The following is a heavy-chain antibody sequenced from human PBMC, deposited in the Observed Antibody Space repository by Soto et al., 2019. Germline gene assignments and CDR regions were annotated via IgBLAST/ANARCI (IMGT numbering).Heavy chain of an antibody. J-gene: IGHJ6*02. CDR3: ARRIAAADYYYGMDV. Sequence: GESLKISCKGSGYSFTSYWIGWVRQMPGKGLEWMGIIYPGDSDTRYSPSFQGQVTVSADKSISTAYLQWSSLKASGTAMYYCARRIAAADYYYGMDVWGQGTTVTVSS. V-gene: IGHV5-51*01. CDR2: IYPGDSDT. CDR1: GYSFTSYW. D-gene: IGHD6-13*01.